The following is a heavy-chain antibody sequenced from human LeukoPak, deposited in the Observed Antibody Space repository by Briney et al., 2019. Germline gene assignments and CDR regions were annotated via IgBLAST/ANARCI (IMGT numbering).Heavy chain of an antibody. D-gene: IGHD6-13*01. V-gene: IGHV4-59*08. CDR1: GGSISSYY. J-gene: IGHJ5*02. Sequence: SETLSLTCTVSGGSISSYYWSWIRQPPGKGLEWIGYIYYSGSTNYNPSLKSRVTISVDTSKNQFSLKLSSVTAADTAVYYCARGSSWPFAVGYWFDPWGQGTLVTVSS. CDR3: ARGSSWPFAVGYWFDP. CDR2: IYYSGST.